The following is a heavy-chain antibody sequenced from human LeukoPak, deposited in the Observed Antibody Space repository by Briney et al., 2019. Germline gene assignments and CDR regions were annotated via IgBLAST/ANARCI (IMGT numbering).Heavy chain of an antibody. CDR3: ARLRRYYDSSGYYHFDY. V-gene: IGHV7-4-1*02. CDR2: INTNTGNP. CDR1: GYTFTSYA. D-gene: IGHD3-22*01. Sequence: ASVKVSCKASGYTFTSYAMNWVRQAPGQGLEWMGWINTNTGNPTYAQGFTGRFVFSLDTSVSTAYLQISSLKAEDTAVYYCARLRRYYDSSGYYHFDYWGQGTLVTVSS. J-gene: IGHJ4*02.